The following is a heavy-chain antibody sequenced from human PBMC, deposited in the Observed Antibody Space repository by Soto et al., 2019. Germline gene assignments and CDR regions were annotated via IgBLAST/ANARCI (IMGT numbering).Heavy chain of an antibody. CDR2: INHFEST. D-gene: IGHD5-12*01. Sequence: QLQLQESGSGVVRTSETLSLTCTVFGASICYGGFSWGWFRQSPGKGLEWIGYINHFESTYYHPSYKSRRSMSIDRSRNMFPMNLSSVTAADMAVYYCVSGGGYDAFDHWGQGVPVTVSS. CDR3: VSGGGYDAFDH. J-gene: IGHJ4*02. V-gene: IGHV4-30-2*06. CDR1: GASICYGGFS.